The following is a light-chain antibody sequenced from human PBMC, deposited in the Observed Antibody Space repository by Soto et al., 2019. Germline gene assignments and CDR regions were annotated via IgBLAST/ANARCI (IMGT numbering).Light chain of an antibody. CDR3: HQRQSWPRT. Sequence: EIVLTQSPATLSSSPGETAILSCRASQYVGSRLAWYQHKPGQAPRLLIYYMSKRATGIPAGFSGSGSGTDFTLTISSLAPDDFAIYYCHQRQSWPRTFGQGTKVDIK. J-gene: IGKJ1*01. CDR2: YMS. V-gene: IGKV3-11*01. CDR1: QYVGSR.